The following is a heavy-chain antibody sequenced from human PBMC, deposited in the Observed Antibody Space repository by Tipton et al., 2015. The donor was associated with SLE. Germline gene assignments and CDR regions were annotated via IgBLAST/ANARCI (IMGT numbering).Heavy chain of an antibody. Sequence: TLSLTCTVSGGPISGSTYYWGWIRQPPGKGLEWIAYIHSSGSTNYNPSLKSRDTISADTSKNQFSLKVSSVTAADAAVYYCANDYGGSRGYDNWFDPWGQGILVTVSS. CDR3: ANDYGGSRGYDNWFDP. CDR1: GGPISGSTYY. V-gene: IGHV4-61*05. J-gene: IGHJ5*02. CDR2: IHSSGST. D-gene: IGHD5-12*01.